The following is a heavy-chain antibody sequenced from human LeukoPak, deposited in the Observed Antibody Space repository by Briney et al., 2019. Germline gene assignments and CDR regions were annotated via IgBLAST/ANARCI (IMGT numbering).Heavy chain of an antibody. CDR2: ISYDGRNK. V-gene: IGHV3-30*04. CDR1: GFTFSSYA. D-gene: IGHD2-2*01. Sequence: GGSLRLSCAASGFTFSSYAMHWVRQAPGKGLEWVAVISYDGRNKYYADSVKGRFTISRDNSKNTLYLQMNSLRAEDTAVYYCARNLYCSSTSCYIYYYYGMDVWGQGTTVTVSS. CDR3: ARNLYCSSTSCYIYYYYGMDV. J-gene: IGHJ6*02.